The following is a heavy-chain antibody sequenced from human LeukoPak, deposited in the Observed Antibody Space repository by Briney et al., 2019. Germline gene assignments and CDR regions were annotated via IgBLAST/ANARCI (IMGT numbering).Heavy chain of an antibody. CDR3: ARGEGVVIPFDP. CDR2: IYTSGST. J-gene: IGHJ5*02. D-gene: IGHD2-2*01. Sequence: LSLTCTVSGGSISSGSYYWSWIRQPAGKGLEWIGRIYTSGSTNYNPSLKSRVTISVDTSKNQFSLKLSSVTAADTAVYYCARGEGVVIPFDPWGQGTLVTVSS. CDR1: GGSISSGSYY. V-gene: IGHV4-61*02.